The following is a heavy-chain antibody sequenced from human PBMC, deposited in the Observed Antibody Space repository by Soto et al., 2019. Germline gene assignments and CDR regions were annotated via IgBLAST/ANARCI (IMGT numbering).Heavy chain of an antibody. CDR3: ARGLDYDSSGYYFDH. D-gene: IGHD3-22*01. V-gene: IGHV3-30*03. CDR2: ISYDGIHK. J-gene: IGHJ4*02. CDR1: GFTFSTYG. Sequence: LRLSCAASGFTFSTYGIHWVRQAPGKGLEWVSFISYDGIHKYYADSVKGRFTISRDNGKSTLFLQMNSLRAEDTAMYYCARGLDYDSSGYYFDHWGRGTMVTVSS.